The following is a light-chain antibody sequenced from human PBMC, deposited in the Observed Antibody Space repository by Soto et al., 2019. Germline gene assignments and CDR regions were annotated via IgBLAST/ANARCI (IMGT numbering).Light chain of an antibody. J-gene: IGLJ2*01. CDR3: SSYTGSNTLV. V-gene: IGLV2-14*01. CDR1: SSDVGAYNY. CDR2: EVS. Sequence: QSALTQPASVSGSPGQSITISCTGTSSDVGAYNYVSWYQQHPGKAPKLMIFEVSDRRSGVSNRFSGSKSCNTASLTISGFQAEYEAEYYCSSYTGSNTLVFGGGTKLTVL.